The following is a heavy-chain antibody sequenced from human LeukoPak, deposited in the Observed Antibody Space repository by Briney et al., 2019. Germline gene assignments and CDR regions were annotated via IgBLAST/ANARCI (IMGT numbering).Heavy chain of an antibody. J-gene: IGHJ4*02. CDR2: INPSGGST. D-gene: IGHD1-26*01. CDR1: VYTFTSYY. CDR3: ARLPVGATSWTDY. Sequence: ASVTVSFKSSVYTFTSYYIHWVRQAPGQGLEWMGIINPSGGSTSYAQKFQGRVTMTRDMSTSTVYMELSSLRSEDTAVYYCARLPVGATSWTDYWGQGTLVTVSS. V-gene: IGHV1-46*01.